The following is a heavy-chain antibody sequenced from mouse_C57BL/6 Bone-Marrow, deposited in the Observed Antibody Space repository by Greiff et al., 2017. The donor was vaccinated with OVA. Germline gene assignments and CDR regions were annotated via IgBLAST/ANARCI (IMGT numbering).Heavy chain of an antibody. CDR2: INPSTGGT. Sequence: VQLQQSGPELVKPGASVKISCKASGYSFTGYYMNWVKQSPEKSLEWIGEINPSTGGTTYNQKFKAKATLTVDKSSSTAYMQLKSLTSEDSAVYYCARGDSNFYYAMDDWGKGTSVTVSS. CDR3: ARGDSNFYYAMDD. J-gene: IGHJ4*01. V-gene: IGHV1-42*01. D-gene: IGHD2-5*01. CDR1: GYSFTGYY.